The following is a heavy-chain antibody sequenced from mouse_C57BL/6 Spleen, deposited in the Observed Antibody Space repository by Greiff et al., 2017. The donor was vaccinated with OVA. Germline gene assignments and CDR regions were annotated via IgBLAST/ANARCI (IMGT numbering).Heavy chain of an antibody. J-gene: IGHJ3*01. D-gene: IGHD2-4*01. V-gene: IGHV8-12*01. CDR1: GFSLSTSGMG. CDR3: ARRLRDYPWFAY. Sequence: QVTLKVSGPGILQSSQTLSLTCSFSGFSLSTSGMGVSWIRQHSGKGLEWLAHIYWADDKRYNPSLKSRPTLSKDTSRNQVFLKITRLDTADTATYYCARRLRDYPWFAYWGQGTLVTVSA. CDR2: IYWADDK.